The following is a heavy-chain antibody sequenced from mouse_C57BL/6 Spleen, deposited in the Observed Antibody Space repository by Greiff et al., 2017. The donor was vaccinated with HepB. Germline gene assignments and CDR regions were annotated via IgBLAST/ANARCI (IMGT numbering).Heavy chain of an antibody. D-gene: IGHD1-1*01. CDR3: ARVITTVPWYVDV. CDR1: GYAFSSSW. Sequence: QVQLQQSGPELVKPGASVKISCKASGYAFSSSWMNWVKQRPGKGLEWIGRIYPGDGDTNYNGKFKGKATLTADKSSSTAYMQLSSLTSEDSAVYFCARVITTVPWYVDVWGTGTTVTVSS. V-gene: IGHV1-82*01. J-gene: IGHJ1*03. CDR2: IYPGDGDT.